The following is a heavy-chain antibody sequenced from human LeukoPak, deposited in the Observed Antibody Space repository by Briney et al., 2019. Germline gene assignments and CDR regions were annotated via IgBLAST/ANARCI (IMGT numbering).Heavy chain of an antibody. J-gene: IGHJ4*02. CDR3: ARDPDYYDSSGYYYPLNDY. CDR2: INPNSGGT. D-gene: IGHD3-22*01. V-gene: IGHV1-2*02. CDR1: GYTFTVYY. Sequence: WASVKVSSTASGYTFTVYYMHWVRQAPGQGVGWMGWINPNSGGTNYAQKFQGRVTMTRDTSISTAYMELSRLRSDDTAVYYCARDPDYYDSSGYYYPLNDYWGQGTLVPVSS.